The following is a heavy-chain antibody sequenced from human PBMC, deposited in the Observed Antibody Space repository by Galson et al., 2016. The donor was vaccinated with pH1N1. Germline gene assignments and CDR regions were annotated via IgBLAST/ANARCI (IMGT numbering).Heavy chain of an antibody. D-gene: IGHD3-10*01. Sequence: SVKVSCKASGDTFSNYAITWVRQAPGQGLQWMGGIIPKFGSTTESQELEGRVTFSADASTEIVFMGLRSLRSEDTAVYYCARVSFGELYYYQGMDVWGQGTTVTVSS. V-gene: IGHV1-69*13. J-gene: IGHJ6*02. CDR2: IIPKFGST. CDR3: ARVSFGELYYYQGMDV. CDR1: GDTFSNYA.